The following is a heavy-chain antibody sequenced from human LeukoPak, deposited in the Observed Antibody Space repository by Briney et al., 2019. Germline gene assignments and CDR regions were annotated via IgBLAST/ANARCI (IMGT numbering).Heavy chain of an antibody. D-gene: IGHD3-3*01. Sequence: ASVKVSCKASGCTFTGYYMHWVRQAPGQGLEWMGRINPNSSGTNYAQKFQGRVTMTRDTSISTAYMELSRLRSDDTAVYYCARDQGYYDFWSGGNWFDPWGQGTLVTVSS. V-gene: IGHV1-2*06. J-gene: IGHJ5*02. CDR3: ARDQGYYDFWSGGNWFDP. CDR2: INPNSSGT. CDR1: GCTFTGYY.